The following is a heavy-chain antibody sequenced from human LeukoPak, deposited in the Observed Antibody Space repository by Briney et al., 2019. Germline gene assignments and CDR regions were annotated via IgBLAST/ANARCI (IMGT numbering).Heavy chain of an antibody. CDR1: GYTFTGYY. Sequence: GASVKVSCKASGYTFTGYYMHLVRQAPGQGLEWMGWINPNSGGTNYAQKFQGRVTMTRDTSISTAYMELSRLRSDDTAVYYCARAAYIVVVPAAIRDNWFDPWGQGTLVTVSS. CDR2: INPNSGGT. J-gene: IGHJ5*02. D-gene: IGHD2-2*01. V-gene: IGHV1-2*02. CDR3: ARAAYIVVVPAAIRDNWFDP.